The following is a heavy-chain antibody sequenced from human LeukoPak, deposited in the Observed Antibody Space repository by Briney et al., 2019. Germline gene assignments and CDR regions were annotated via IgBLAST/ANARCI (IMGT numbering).Heavy chain of an antibody. CDR1: GYTFTVYY. CDR2: INPNSGGT. J-gene: IGHJ4*02. CDR3: AREVVVAATPVIDY. D-gene: IGHD2-15*01. Sequence: ASVKVSCKASGYTFTVYYMHWVRQAPGQGLEWMGWINPNSGGTNYAQKFQGRVTMTRDTSISTAYMELSRLRSEDTAVYYCAREVVVAATPVIDYWGQGTLVTVSS. V-gene: IGHV1-2*02.